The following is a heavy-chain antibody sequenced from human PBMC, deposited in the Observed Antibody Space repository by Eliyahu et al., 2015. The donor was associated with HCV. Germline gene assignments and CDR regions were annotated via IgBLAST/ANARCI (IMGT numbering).Heavy chain of an antibody. CDR1: EFXFSSYA. J-gene: IGHJ3*02. Sequence: EVQLLESGGGLVQPGGSLRXSCAASEFXFSSYAMGWVRQAPGKGLEWVSAISASGGSTYYADSVKGRFTISRDNSKNTLYLQMNSLRAEDTAVYYCAKDLRRSTVTAFDIWGQGTMVTVSS. D-gene: IGHD4-17*01. CDR3: AKDLRRSTVTAFDI. V-gene: IGHV3-23*01. CDR2: ISASGGST.